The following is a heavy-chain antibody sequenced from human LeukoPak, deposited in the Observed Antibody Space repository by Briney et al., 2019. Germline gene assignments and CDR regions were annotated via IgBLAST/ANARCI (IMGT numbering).Heavy chain of an antibody. D-gene: IGHD6-19*01. CDR3: ARDGIAVAAFDI. CDR2: INSDGSIT. J-gene: IGHJ3*02. Sequence: GGSLRLSCAASGFTFTTYWMHWVRQAPGKGLVWVSHINSDGSITSYADSVKGRFTISRDNAKNTLYLQMNSLRAEDTAVYYCARDGIAVAAFDIWGQGTMVTVSS. V-gene: IGHV3-74*01. CDR1: GFTFTTYW.